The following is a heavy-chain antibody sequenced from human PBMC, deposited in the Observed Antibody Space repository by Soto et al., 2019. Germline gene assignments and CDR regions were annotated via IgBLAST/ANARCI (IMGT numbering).Heavy chain of an antibody. V-gene: IGHV1-2*02. CDR2: IYPDSGGT. CDR3: RVTGVSEVDY. J-gene: IGHJ4*02. CDR1: GYTFRGFY. Sequence: APVKVSCTTSGYTFRGFYIHWGLQAPGQGLESMGWIYPDSGGTDYAQKFQGRVTMTRDTSISTAYMELSRLRSDDTAVYYCRVTGVSEVDYWGQGTLVTVSS. D-gene: IGHD2-8*01.